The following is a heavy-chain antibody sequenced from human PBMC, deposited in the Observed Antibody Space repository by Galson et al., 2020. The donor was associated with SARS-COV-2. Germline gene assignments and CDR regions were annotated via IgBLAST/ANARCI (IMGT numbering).Heavy chain of an antibody. J-gene: IGHJ3*02. V-gene: IGHV4-4*02. D-gene: IGHD3-22*01. CDR3: ARDENGSSGYYSGTDAFDI. Sequence: SETLSLTCAVSGGSISSSNWWSWVRQPPGKGLEWIGEIYHSGSTNYNPSLKSRVTISVDKSKNQFSLKLSSVTAADTAVYYCARDENGSSGYYSGTDAFDIWGQGTMVTVSS. CDR2: IYHSGST. CDR1: GGSISSSNW.